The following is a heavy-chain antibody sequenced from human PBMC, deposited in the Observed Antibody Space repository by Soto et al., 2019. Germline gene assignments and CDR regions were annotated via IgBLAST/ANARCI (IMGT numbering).Heavy chain of an antibody. Sequence: EVQLVESGGGLVQPGGSLRLSCAASGFIVSNNYMSWVRQAPGKGLEWVSVIYSGGSTYHADSVKGRLNISRDNSKNTLYLQMNSLRAEDTAVYYCATCGSGRNNPPDYWGQGTLVIVSS. J-gene: IGHJ4*02. CDR2: IYSGGST. CDR1: GFIVSNNY. CDR3: ATCGSGRNNPPDY. V-gene: IGHV3-66*01. D-gene: IGHD3-10*01.